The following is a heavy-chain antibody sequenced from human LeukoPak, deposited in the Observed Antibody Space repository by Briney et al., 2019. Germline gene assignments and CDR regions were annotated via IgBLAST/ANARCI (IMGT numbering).Heavy chain of an antibody. CDR2: IYYSGNT. J-gene: IGHJ4*02. CDR1: GGSISNYY. V-gene: IGHV4-59*01. Sequence: SETLSLTCTVSGGSISNYYWSWIRQPPGKGLGWIGYIYYSGNTNYNPSLKSRVTISVDTSKNQFSLKLNSVTAADTAVYYCARVRYCSTNRCYDREFDNWGQGTLVTGSS. CDR3: ARVRYCSTNRCYDREFDN. D-gene: IGHD2-2*01.